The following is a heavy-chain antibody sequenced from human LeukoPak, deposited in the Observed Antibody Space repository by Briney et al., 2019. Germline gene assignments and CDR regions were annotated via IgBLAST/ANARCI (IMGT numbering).Heavy chain of an antibody. V-gene: IGHV3-74*01. J-gene: IGHJ4*02. CDR3: ASDMSYSGYYIDY. CDR2: INSDGSST. Sequence: GGSLRLSCAASGFTFSSYWMHWVRQAPGKGLVWVSRINSDGSSTSYADSVKGRFTVSRDNSKNTLYLQMNSLRAEDTAVYYCASDMSYSGYYIDYWGQGTLVTVSS. D-gene: IGHD3-3*01. CDR1: GFTFSSYW.